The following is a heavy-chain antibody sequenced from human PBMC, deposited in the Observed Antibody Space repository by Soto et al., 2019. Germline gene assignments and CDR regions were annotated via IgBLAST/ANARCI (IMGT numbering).Heavy chain of an antibody. Sequence: PSQTLSLTCAISGDSVSSNSAAWNWIRQSPSRGLEWLGRTYYRSKWYNDYAVSVKSRITINPDTPKNQFSLQLNSVTPEDTAVYYCARDRGDTAMVYYYYYGMDVWGQGTTVTVSS. CDR2: TYYRSKWYN. CDR3: ARDRGDTAMVYYYYYGMDV. J-gene: IGHJ6*02. D-gene: IGHD5-18*01. CDR1: GDSVSSNSAA. V-gene: IGHV6-1*01.